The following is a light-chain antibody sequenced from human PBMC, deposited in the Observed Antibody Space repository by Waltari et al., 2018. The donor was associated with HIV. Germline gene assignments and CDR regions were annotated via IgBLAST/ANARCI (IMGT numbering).Light chain of an antibody. CDR1: QEISTS. CDR2: SAS. J-gene: IGKJ3*01. V-gene: IGKV1-12*02. Sequence: DTQMTQSPSSVSGSVGDSVTINCRASQEISTSLAWYQQRPGEAPRLLILSASTLQTGVPSRFSGSGSGTAFTLTINSLQPDDFATYFCQQASAFPFTFGPGTKVEI. CDR3: QQASAFPFT.